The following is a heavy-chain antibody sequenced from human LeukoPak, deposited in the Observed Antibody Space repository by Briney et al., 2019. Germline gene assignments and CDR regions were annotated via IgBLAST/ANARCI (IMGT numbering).Heavy chain of an antibody. CDR2: ISSSSSYI. D-gene: IGHD6-6*01. CDR1: GFTFSSYG. V-gene: IGHV3-21*04. J-gene: IGHJ4*02. Sequence: GRSLRLSCAASGFTFSSYGMHWVRQAPGKGLEWVSSISSSSSYIYYADSVKGRFTISRDNAKNSLYLQMNSLRAEDTAVYYCARVYRRAACPLYYFDYWGQGTLVTVSS. CDR3: ARVYRRAACPLYYFDY.